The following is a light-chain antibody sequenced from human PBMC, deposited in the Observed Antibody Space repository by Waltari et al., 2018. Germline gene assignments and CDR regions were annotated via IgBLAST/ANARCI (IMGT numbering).Light chain of an antibody. CDR2: AAS. Sequence: IQLTQSPSSLSASVGDRVPITCRASQGISSNLAGYPQKPGKAPKLMISAASTLQSGVPLRCSGSGSGTDFTLTISSLQPEDFATYYCQQLNSYPITFGQGTRLEIK. CDR3: QQLNSYPIT. J-gene: IGKJ5*01. V-gene: IGKV1-9*01. CDR1: QGISSN.